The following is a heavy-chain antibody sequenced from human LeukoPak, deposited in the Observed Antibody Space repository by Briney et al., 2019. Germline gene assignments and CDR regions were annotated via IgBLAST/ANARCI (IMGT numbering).Heavy chain of an antibody. CDR3: ARQRVRGIVVVPDFDY. CDR1: GYSISSGYY. D-gene: IGHD2-2*01. Sequence: PSETLSLTCAVSGYSISSGYYWAWIRQPPGKGLEWIGSIYHSGSTYYNPSLKSRVTISVDTSKNQFSLKLSSVTAADTAVYYCARQRVRGIVVVPDFDYWGQGTLVTVSS. J-gene: IGHJ4*02. CDR2: IYHSGST. V-gene: IGHV4-38-2*01.